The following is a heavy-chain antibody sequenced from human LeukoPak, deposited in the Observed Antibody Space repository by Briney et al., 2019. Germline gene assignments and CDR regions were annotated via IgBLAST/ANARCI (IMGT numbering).Heavy chain of an antibody. D-gene: IGHD3-10*01. CDR3: AKDGTMVRGVSGY. J-gene: IGHJ4*02. Sequence: GGSLRLSCAASGFTFGSYAMSWVRQAPGKGLEWVSAISGSGGSTYYADSVKGRFTISRDNSKNTLYLQMNSLRAEDTAVYYCAKDGTMVRGVSGYWGQGTLVTVSS. CDR2: ISGSGGST. CDR1: GFTFGSYA. V-gene: IGHV3-23*01.